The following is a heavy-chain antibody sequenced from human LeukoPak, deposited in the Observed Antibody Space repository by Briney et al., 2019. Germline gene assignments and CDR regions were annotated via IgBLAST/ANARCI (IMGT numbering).Heavy chain of an antibody. CDR3: ARGFFGYSNWFDP. V-gene: IGHV4-4*07. CDR2: IYSRGST. D-gene: IGHD3-22*01. CDR1: GGSISGYY. J-gene: IGHJ5*02. Sequence: PSETLSLTCTVSGGSISGYYWSWIRQPAGKGLEWIGRIYSRGSTNYNPSLKSRVTLSVDTSKNQFSLKLTSVTAADTAVYYCARGFFGYSNWFDPWGQGTLVTVSS.